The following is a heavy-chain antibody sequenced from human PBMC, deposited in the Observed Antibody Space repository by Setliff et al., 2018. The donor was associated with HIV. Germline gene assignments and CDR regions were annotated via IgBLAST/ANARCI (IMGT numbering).Heavy chain of an antibody. CDR1: GYTLTKLS. V-gene: IGHV1-24*01. CDR2: FDPEKGET. Sequence: AASVKVSCKVSGYTLTKLSIHWVRQAPGKGLEWMGGFDPEKGETVYAQKLQGRVTMTDDTSTDTAYMELSSLRSEDTAVYFCWFGEPVGPFDIWGQGTRFTVSS. CDR3: WFGEPVGPFDI. D-gene: IGHD3-10*01. J-gene: IGHJ3*02.